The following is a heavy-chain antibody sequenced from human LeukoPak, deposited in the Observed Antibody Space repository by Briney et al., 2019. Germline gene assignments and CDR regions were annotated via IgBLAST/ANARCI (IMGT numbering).Heavy chain of an antibody. CDR1: GFTFSDSY. V-gene: IGHV3-11*04. Sequence: GGSLRLSCAASGFTFSDSYMSWLRQAPGKGLEWISYINGGGNDISYADSVKGRFTISRDNAKNSLYLQMNSLRAEDTAVYYCVKGWGRDCSPHWGQGTLVTVSS. CDR3: VKGWGRDCSPH. J-gene: IGHJ4*02. D-gene: IGHD5-24*01. CDR2: INGGGNDI.